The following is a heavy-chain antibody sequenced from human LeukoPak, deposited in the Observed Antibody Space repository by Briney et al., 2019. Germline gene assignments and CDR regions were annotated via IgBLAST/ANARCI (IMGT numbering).Heavy chain of an antibody. CDR2: IYYSGST. CDR1: GYTISSGYQ. Sequence: SETLSLTCIISGYTISSGYQWGWIRQPPGKGLEWIGNIYYSGSTYYNPSLKGRLTMSVDRSNNLFSLNLNSVTAADTAVYYCARGGGMGHYYYYMDVWGKGTTVTISS. J-gene: IGHJ6*03. D-gene: IGHD5-24*01. CDR3: ARGGGMGHYYYYMDV. V-gene: IGHV4-38-2*02.